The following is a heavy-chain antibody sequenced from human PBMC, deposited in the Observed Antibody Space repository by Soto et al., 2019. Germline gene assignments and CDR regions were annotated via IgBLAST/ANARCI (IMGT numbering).Heavy chain of an antibody. CDR2: INHSGST. J-gene: IGHJ6*03. Sequence: QVQLQQWGAGLLKPSETLSLTCAVYGGSFSGYYWSWIRQPPGKGLEWIGEINHSGSTNYNPSLKSRVTISVDTSKNQFYLKLSSVTAADTAVYYCARTAAVADYYYYYYMDVWGKGTTVTVSS. CDR3: ARTAAVADYYYYYYMDV. V-gene: IGHV4-34*01. CDR1: GGSFSGYY. D-gene: IGHD6-19*01.